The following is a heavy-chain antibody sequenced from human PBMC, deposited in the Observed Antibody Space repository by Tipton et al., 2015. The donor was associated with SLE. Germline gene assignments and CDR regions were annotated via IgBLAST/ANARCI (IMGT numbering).Heavy chain of an antibody. V-gene: IGHV3-15*01. CDR3: TPDRGLRSYIAVAGTH. CDR1: GFTFSNAW. CDR2: IKSKTDGGTT. J-gene: IGHJ4*02. Sequence: SLRLSCAASGFTFSNAWMSWVRQAPGKGLEWVGRIKSKTDGGTTDYAAPVKGRFTISRDDSKNTLYLQMNSLKTEDTAVYYCTPDRGLRSYIAVAGTHWGQGPLVTVSS. D-gene: IGHD6-19*01.